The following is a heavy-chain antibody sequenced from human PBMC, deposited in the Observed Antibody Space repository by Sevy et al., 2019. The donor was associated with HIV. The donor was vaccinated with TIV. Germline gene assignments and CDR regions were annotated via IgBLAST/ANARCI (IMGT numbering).Heavy chain of an antibody. CDR1: GFTVSRNY. Sequence: GGSLRLSCAASGFTVSRNYMSWVRQAPGKGLEWVSVIYSDGKTFYADPVQDRFTISRDNSKNTLYLQMNSLRAEDTAVYYCAGWSSAWTLFDYWGQGTLVTVSS. CDR2: IYSDGKT. J-gene: IGHJ4*02. CDR3: AGWSSAWTLFDY. V-gene: IGHV3-66*01. D-gene: IGHD6-19*01.